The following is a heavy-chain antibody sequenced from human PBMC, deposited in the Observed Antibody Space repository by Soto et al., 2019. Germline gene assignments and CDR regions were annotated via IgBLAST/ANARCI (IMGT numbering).Heavy chain of an antibody. D-gene: IGHD6-13*01. CDR2: IIPIFGTA. V-gene: IGHV1-69*13. CDR3: ARDRAAGRFDY. J-gene: IGHJ4*02. Sequence: SVKVSCKASGGTFSRYAISGVGQAPGQGLEWMGGIIPIFGTANYAQKFQGRVTITADESTSTAYMELSSLRSEDTAAYYCARDRAAGRFDYWGQGTLVTVSS. CDR1: GGTFSRYA.